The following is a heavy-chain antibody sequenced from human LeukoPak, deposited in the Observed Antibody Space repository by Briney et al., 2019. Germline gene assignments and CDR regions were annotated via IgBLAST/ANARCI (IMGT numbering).Heavy chain of an antibody. D-gene: IGHD1-26*01. J-gene: IGHJ4*02. CDR1: GGSISGYY. Sequence: SETLSLTCTVSGGSISGYYWSWIRQPPGKGLEWIGYIYYSGSTNYNPSLKSRVTISVDTSKNQFSLKLSSVTAADTAVYYCARAPHYYGGYYFDYWGQGTLVTVSS. CDR2: IYYSGST. V-gene: IGHV4-59*08. CDR3: ARAPHYYGGYYFDY.